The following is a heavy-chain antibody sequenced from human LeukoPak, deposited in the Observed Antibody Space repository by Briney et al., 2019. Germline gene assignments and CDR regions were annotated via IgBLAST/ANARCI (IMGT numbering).Heavy chain of an antibody. CDR3: ARGSRPVYNLLTGKRYFDY. D-gene: IGHD3-9*01. V-gene: IGHV3-30*02. CDR1: GFTFSSYG. Sequence: GGSLRLSCAASGFTFSSYGIHWVRQAPGKGLEWVAFIRYDGSNKYHADSVKGRFTISRDNSKNTLYLQMNSLRAEDTAVYYCARGSRPVYNLLTGKRYFDYWGQGTLLTVSS. J-gene: IGHJ4*02. CDR2: IRYDGSNK.